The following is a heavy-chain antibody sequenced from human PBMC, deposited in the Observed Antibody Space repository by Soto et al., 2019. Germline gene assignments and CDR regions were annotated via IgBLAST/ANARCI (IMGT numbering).Heavy chain of an antibody. D-gene: IGHD2-21*01. CDR2: IHYTGSV. Sequence: ASETLSLTCTVSGGSLNSEHYHWTWIRQAPGKGLEWIGYIHYTGSVRYNPSLQSRITMSVDTSKNLFSLNLSSVTAEDTAVYFRVREDSGGARDYYGLDVWGQGTMVPVSS. CDR1: GGSLNSEHYH. V-gene: IGHV4-30-4*01. J-gene: IGHJ6*02. CDR3: VREDSGGARDYYGLDV.